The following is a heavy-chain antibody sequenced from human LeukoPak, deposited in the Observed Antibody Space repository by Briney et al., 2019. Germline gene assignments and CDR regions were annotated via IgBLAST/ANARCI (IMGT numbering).Heavy chain of an antibody. V-gene: IGHV4-39*01. CDR3: ARRAAACKNCFDP. Sequence: PSETLSLTCSVSGDSMSTNNYHWGWIRQPPGKGLEWIGSISYRRTTYYNPSLKSRVTISVDTSENLFSLKVNYVTAADTAVYYCARRAAACKNCFDPWGQGTLVTVSS. D-gene: IGHD6-25*01. CDR2: ISYRRTT. J-gene: IGHJ5*02. CDR1: GDSMSTNNYH.